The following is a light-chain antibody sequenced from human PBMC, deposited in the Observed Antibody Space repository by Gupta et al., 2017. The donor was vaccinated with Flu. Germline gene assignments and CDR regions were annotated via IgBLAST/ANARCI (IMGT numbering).Light chain of an antibody. Sequence: SALLPPSSASRTPGSRVTISCSGGSSNIGSQTVSWYQQSPGTAPKLLVYSNNQRPSGGPDRFSGAKSGTSATVASSGLQSEDEADYYCAAGDDSQNGYVFGTGTKVTVL. CDR2: SNN. V-gene: IGLV1-44*01. CDR1: SSNIGSQT. CDR3: AAGDDSQNGYV. J-gene: IGLJ1*01.